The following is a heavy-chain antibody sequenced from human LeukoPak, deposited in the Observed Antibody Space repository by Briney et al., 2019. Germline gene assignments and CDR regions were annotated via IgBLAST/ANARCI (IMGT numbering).Heavy chain of an antibody. D-gene: IGHD7-27*01. Sequence: SETLSLTCNVSGGSISSNYWSWIRQPPGKGLEWIGYVYYSGSTEYNPSLRSRVTISLEMSKHQFSLNVTSVTAADTAVYYCATNTGTVFDYWGQGALVTVSS. CDR2: VYYSGST. CDR3: ATNTGTVFDY. CDR1: GGSISSNY. J-gene: IGHJ4*02. V-gene: IGHV4-59*01.